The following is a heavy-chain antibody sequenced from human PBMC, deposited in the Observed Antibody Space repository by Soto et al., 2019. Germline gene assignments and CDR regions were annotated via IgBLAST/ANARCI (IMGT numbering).Heavy chain of an antibody. D-gene: IGHD6-13*01. V-gene: IGHV4-59*01. CDR3: ARYRREAVAGYTLDN. Sequence: PSETLSLTCTVSGGSISSNYWTWIRQPPGKGLEWVGYVYNSGSTNYNPSLQSRVTISEDTSKSQFSLKVNSMPAADTAVYYCARYRREAVAGYTLDNWGQGILVTVSS. CDR2: VYNSGST. J-gene: IGHJ4*02. CDR1: GGSISSNY.